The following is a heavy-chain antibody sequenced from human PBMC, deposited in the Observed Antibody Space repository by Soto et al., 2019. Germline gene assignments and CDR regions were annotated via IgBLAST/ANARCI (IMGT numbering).Heavy chain of an antibody. CDR3: ARALDYGDYVNYYYYYMEV. CDR2: MNPNSGNT. CDR1: GYTFTSYD. J-gene: IGHJ6*03. V-gene: IGHV1-8*01. D-gene: IGHD4-17*01. Sequence: ASVKVSCKASGYTFTSYDINWVRQATGQGLEWMGWMNPNSGNTGYAQKFQGRVTMTRNTSISTAYMELSSLRSEDTAVYYCARALDYGDYVNYYYYYMEVWGKGTTVTVSS.